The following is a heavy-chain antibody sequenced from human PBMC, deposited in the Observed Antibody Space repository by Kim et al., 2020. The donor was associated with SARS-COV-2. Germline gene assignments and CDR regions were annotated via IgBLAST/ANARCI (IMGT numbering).Heavy chain of an antibody. V-gene: IGHV3-30*02. J-gene: IGHJ4*02. Sequence: DSVKGRFTISRDTSKNTVSLHMDSLRTEDTGVYYCTKDCRVQSRGATSFDVWGQGTQVIVSS. D-gene: IGHD1-1*01. CDR3: TKDCRVQSRGATSFDV.